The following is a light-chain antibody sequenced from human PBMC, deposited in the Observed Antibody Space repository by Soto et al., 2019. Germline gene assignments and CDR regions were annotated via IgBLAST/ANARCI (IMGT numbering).Light chain of an antibody. J-gene: IGLJ2*01. CDR3: QTWGTGIGV. V-gene: IGLV4-69*01. CDR1: SGHSSYA. CDR2: LNSDGSH. Sequence: HPVLTQSPSASASLGASVKLTCTLSSGHSSYAIAWHQQQPEKGPRYLMKLNSDGSHSKGDGIPDRFSGSSSGAERYLTISSLQSEDEADYYGQTWGTGIGVFGGGTKVTVL.